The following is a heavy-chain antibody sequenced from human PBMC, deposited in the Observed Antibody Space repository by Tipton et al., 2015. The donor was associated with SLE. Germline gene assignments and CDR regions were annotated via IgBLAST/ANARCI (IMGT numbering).Heavy chain of an antibody. CDR3: ARSLGYCSGGSCWPSDY. CDR2: ISYDGSNK. D-gene: IGHD2-15*01. Sequence: QVQLVQSGGGVVQPGRSLRLSCAASGFTFSSYTMHWVRQAPGKGLEWVAVISYDGSNKYYADSVKGRFTTSRDNSKNTLYLHMNSLRAEDTAVYYCARSLGYCSGGSCWPSDYWGQGTLVTVSS. V-gene: IGHV3-30*04. CDR1: GFTFSSYT. J-gene: IGHJ4*02.